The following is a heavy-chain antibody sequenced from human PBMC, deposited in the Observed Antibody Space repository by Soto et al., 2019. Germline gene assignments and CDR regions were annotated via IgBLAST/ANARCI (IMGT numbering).Heavy chain of an antibody. V-gene: IGHV1-58*01. CDR1: GFTFTSSA. CDR3: ARGPWIAARAGYYYMDV. Sequence: GASVKVSCKASGFTFTSSAVQWVRQARGQRLEWIGWIVVGSGNTNYAQKFQGWVTMTRDTSISTAYMELSRLRSDDTAVYYCARGPWIAARAGYYYMDVWGKGTTVTVSS. CDR2: IVVGSGNT. D-gene: IGHD6-6*01. J-gene: IGHJ6*03.